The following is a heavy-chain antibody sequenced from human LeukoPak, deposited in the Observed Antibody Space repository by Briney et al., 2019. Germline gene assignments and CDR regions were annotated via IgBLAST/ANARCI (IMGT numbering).Heavy chain of an antibody. Sequence: GGSLRLSCAASGFTFSSYAMNWVRQAPGKGLEWVSSISGSSSYIYYADSLKGRFTVSRDNARNSLYLQMNSLRAEDTAVYYCARDRIPYCSGGSCSYLDYWGRGTLVTVSS. CDR3: ARDRIPYCSGGSCSYLDY. CDR2: ISGSSSYI. D-gene: IGHD2-15*01. V-gene: IGHV3-21*01. CDR1: GFTFSSYA. J-gene: IGHJ4*02.